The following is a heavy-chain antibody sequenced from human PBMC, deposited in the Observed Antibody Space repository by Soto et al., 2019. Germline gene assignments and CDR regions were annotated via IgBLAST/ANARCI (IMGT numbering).Heavy chain of an antibody. Sequence: SETLSLTCTVSGCSISSYYWSWIRQPPGKGLEWIGYIYYSGSTNYNPSLKSRVTISVDTSKNQFSLKLSSVTAADTAVYYCARVNGYGFLDYWGQGSLVTVS. CDR1: GCSISSYY. V-gene: IGHV4-59*01. J-gene: IGHJ4*02. CDR2: IYYSGST. D-gene: IGHD2-8*01. CDR3: ARVNGYGFLDY.